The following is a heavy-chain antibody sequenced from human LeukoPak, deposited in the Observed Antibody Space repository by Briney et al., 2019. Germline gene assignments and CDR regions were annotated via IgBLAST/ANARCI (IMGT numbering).Heavy chain of an antibody. CDR3: AKGYCSGGSCYYFDY. D-gene: IGHD2-15*01. V-gene: IGHV5-51*01. J-gene: IGHJ4*02. Sequence: HGESLKISCKGSGYSFTSYWIGWVRQMPGKGLEWMGIIYPGDSDTRYSPSFQGQVTISADKSISTAYLQWSSLKASDTAMYYCAKGYCSGGSCYYFDYWGQGTLVTVSS. CDR1: GYSFTSYW. CDR2: IYPGDSDT.